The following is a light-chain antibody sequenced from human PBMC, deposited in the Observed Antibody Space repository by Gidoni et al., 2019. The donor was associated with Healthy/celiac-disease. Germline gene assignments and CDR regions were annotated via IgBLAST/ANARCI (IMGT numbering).Light chain of an antibody. CDR2: QDS. V-gene: IGLV3-1*01. CDR1: KLGDKY. Sequence: SYELTQPPSVSVSPGQTARIPCSGDKLGDKYACWYQQKPGQSPVLGIYQDSKRPSGIPERFSGSNSGNTATLTISGTQAMDEADYYCQAWDSSTAVFGTGTKVTVL. CDR3: QAWDSSTAV. J-gene: IGLJ1*01.